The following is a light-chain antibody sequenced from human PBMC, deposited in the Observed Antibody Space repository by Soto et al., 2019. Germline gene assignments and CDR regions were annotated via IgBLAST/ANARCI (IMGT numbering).Light chain of an antibody. CDR1: QSINIY. CDR3: QQRYCWPLT. CDR2: DAS. Sequence: EIVLTQSPAALSLSPGGRATLSCRVSQSINIYLAWYQQKLGQAPRLLIYDASIRATGIPARFSGSGSGTDFTLSISSLVPEDFGVYYCQQRYCWPLTFGGGTKVEIK. J-gene: IGKJ4*01. V-gene: IGKV3-11*01.